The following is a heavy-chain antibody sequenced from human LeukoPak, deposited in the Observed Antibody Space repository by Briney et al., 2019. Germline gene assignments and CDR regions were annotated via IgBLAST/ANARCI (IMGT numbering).Heavy chain of an antibody. Sequence: GESPKISCQVSGYNFTSYWIGWVRQMPGKGLEWMGIIYPGDSDTRYSPSFQGQVTISADKSINTAYLQWSSLKASDTAMYYCVRYYGSGTYVSFDYWGQGTLVTVSS. V-gene: IGHV5-51*01. CDR2: IYPGDSDT. D-gene: IGHD3-10*01. J-gene: IGHJ4*02. CDR3: VRYYGSGTYVSFDY. CDR1: GYNFTSYW.